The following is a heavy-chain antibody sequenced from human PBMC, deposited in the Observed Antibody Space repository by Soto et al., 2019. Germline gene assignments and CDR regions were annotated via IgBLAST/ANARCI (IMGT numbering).Heavy chain of an antibody. CDR1: GFSLSTSRVG. Sequence: QITLKESGPTLVKPTQTLTLTCTFSGFSLSTSRVGVGWIRQPPGKAMEWLAVIYWDDAKTYRPSLKSRLTSTKDTSKNQVVITMTNMDPVDTAAYYCAHAYGGRSLYWGQGTLVTVSS. CDR2: IYWDDAK. D-gene: IGHD1-26*01. J-gene: IGHJ4*02. V-gene: IGHV2-5*02. CDR3: AHAYGGRSLY.